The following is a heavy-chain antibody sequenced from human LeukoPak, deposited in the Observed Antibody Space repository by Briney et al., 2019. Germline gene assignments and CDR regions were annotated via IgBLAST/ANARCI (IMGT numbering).Heavy chain of an antibody. D-gene: IGHD3/OR15-3a*01. CDR2: IYYRGTT. CDR1: RGSISSHY. V-gene: IGHV4-59*11. J-gene: IGHJ4*02. CDR3: ARGGRRASGLDA. Sequence: SETLSLTCAVSRGSISSHYWSWIRQPPGKELEWIGHIYYRGTTTYNYSLKSRVTISVDTSKSQFSLEMTSATAADTAVYYCARGGRRASGLDAWGPGILVTVSS.